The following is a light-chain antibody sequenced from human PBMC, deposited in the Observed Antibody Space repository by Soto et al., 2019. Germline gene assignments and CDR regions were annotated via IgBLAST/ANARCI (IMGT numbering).Light chain of an antibody. CDR2: LGS. V-gene: IGKV2-28*01. CDR1: QSLLHSNGYNY. Sequence: EILMTQSPLSLPVTPGEPASISCRSSQSLLHSNGYNYLDWYLQKPGQSPQLLIYLGSNRASGVPDRLSGSGSGTDFTLKISRVEAEDVGVYYCMQALQTPPTFGQGTKVDIK. CDR3: MQALQTPPT. J-gene: IGKJ1*01.